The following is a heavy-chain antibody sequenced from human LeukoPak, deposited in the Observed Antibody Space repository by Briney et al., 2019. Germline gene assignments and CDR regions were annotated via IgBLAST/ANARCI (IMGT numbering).Heavy chain of an antibody. CDR1: GGSISSYY. J-gene: IGHJ3*02. CDR3: ARDDPSIVGATEDAFDI. D-gene: IGHD1-26*01. CDR2: IYYSGST. Sequence: SETLSLTCTVSGGSISSYYWSWIRQPPGKGLEWIGYIYYSGSTNYNPSLKSRVTISVDTSKNQFSLKLSSVTAADTAVYYCARDDPSIVGATEDAFDIWGQGTMVTVSS. V-gene: IGHV4-59*01.